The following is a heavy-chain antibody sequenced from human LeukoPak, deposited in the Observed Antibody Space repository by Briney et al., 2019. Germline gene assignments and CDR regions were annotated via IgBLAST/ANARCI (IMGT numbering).Heavy chain of an antibody. D-gene: IGHD3-3*01. CDR2: INHSGST. CDR1: GGSFSGYY. V-gene: IGHV4-34*01. J-gene: IGHJ4*02. Sequence: SETLSLTCAVYGGSFSGYYWSWIRQPPGKGLEWIGEINHSGSTNYNPSLKSRVTISVDTSKNQFSLKLSSVTAADTAVYYCAGVYYDFWSGYSSHFDYWGQGTLVTVSS. CDR3: AGVYYDFWSGYSSHFDY.